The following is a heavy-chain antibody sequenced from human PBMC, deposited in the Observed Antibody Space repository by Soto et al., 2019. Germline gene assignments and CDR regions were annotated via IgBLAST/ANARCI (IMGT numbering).Heavy chain of an antibody. CDR3: ARSMKQWLVQDDYYGMDV. J-gene: IGHJ6*02. V-gene: IGHV3-30-3*01. Sequence: QVQLVESGGGVVQPGRSLRLSCAASGFTFSSYAMHWVRQAPGKGLEWVAVISYDGSNKYYADSVKGRFTISRDNSKNTLYLQMNSLRAEDTAVYYCARSMKQWLVQDDYYGMDVWGQETTVTVSS. CDR1: GFTFSSYA. CDR2: ISYDGSNK. D-gene: IGHD6-19*01.